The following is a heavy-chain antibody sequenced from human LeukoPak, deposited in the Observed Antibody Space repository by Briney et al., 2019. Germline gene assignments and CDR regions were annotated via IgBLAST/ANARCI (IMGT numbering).Heavy chain of an antibody. CDR3: ARDRAPVTMIRGAPGGFDP. D-gene: IGHD3-10*01. V-gene: IGHV4-59*11. CDR1: GGSISSHF. CDR2: MFYSGST. J-gene: IGHJ5*02. Sequence: PSETLSLTCTVSGGSISSHFWSWIRQPPGKGLEWIGYMFYSGSTNYNPSLKSRVTISVDASKNQFSLKLTSVSAADTAVYYCARDRAPVTMIRGAPGGFDPWGQGTLDTASS.